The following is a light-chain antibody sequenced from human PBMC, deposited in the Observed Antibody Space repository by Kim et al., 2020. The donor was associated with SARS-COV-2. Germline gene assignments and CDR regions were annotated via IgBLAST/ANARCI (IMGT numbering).Light chain of an antibody. J-gene: IGKJ5*01. CDR3: QQYTSYPLT. Sequence: DIQMTQSPSSLSASVGDRVTITCRASQGISNYVAWFQQQPGKAPKSLIYAASSLHSGVPSRFSGSASGTDFTLTITSLQPEDSATYYCQQYTSYPLTFGQGTRLEIK. CDR1: QGISNY. V-gene: IGKV1-16*01. CDR2: AAS.